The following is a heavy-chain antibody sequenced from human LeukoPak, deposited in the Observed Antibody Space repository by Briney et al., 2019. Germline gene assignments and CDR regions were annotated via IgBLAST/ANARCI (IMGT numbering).Heavy chain of an antibody. CDR2: IWFDGSYK. Sequence: GGSLRLSCAASGFTFSSYAMHWVRQAPGKGLEWVAVIWFDGSYKYYADSVKGQFTISRDNSKNTLYLHMNSLRAEDTAVYYCARREAYYSDSSGSYCYYHGMDVWGQGTTVTVSS. V-gene: IGHV3-33*08. CDR3: ARREAYYSDSSGSYCYYHGMDV. CDR1: GFTFSSYA. J-gene: IGHJ6*02. D-gene: IGHD3-22*01.